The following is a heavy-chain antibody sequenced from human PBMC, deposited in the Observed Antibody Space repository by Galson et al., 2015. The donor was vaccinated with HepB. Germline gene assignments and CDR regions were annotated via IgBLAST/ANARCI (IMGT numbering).Heavy chain of an antibody. CDR3: ARDHPTKWDAFDI. CDR1: GFTFSDYY. V-gene: IGHV3-11*01. J-gene: IGHJ3*02. Sequence: SLRLSCAASGFTFSDYYMSWIRQAPGKGLEWVSYISYSGSTIYYADSVKGRFTISRDNAKNSLYLQMNSLRAEDTAVYYCARDHPTKWDAFDIWGQGTMVTVSS. CDR2: ISYSGSTI. D-gene: IGHD1-26*01.